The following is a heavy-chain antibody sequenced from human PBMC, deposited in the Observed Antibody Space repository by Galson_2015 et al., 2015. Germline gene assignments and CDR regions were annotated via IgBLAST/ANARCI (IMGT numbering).Heavy chain of an antibody. Sequence: SLRLSCAASGFTFSNYDFHWVRQVRGEGLEWASGIGTAGDTYYSGSVKGRFTISRENVKNSLYLQMDNVRAGDTAVYYCAREMLDRDYVGWDFDLWGRGTLVTVSS. J-gene: IGHJ2*01. CDR2: IGTAGDT. D-gene: IGHD4-17*01. CDR3: AREMLDRDYVGWDFDL. V-gene: IGHV3-13*01. CDR1: GFTFSNYD.